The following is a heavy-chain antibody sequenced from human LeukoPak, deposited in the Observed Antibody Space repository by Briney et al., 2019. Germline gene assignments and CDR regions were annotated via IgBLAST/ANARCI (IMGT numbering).Heavy chain of an antibody. Sequence: GGSLRLSCAASGFTFSSYWMSWVRQAPGKGLEWVANIKQDGSEKYYVDSVKGRFTISRDNAKNSLYLQMNSLRAEDTAVYYCARKQWLDYDAFDIWGQGTMVTVSS. CDR2: IKQDGSEK. J-gene: IGHJ3*02. CDR1: GFTFSSYW. V-gene: IGHV3-7*01. CDR3: ARKQWLDYDAFDI. D-gene: IGHD6-19*01.